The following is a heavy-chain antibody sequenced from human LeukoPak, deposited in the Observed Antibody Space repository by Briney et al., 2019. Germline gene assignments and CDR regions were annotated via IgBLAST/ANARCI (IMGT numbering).Heavy chain of an antibody. V-gene: IGHV3-21*01. CDR1: GFTFGSYS. Sequence: PGGSLRLSCAASGFTFGSYSMNWVRQAPGKGLEWVSSVSSSSSYIYYADSVKGRFTISRDNAKNSLYLQMNSLRAEDTAVYYCASSGGLDWLEYFDYWGQGTLVTVSS. D-gene: IGHD3-9*01. J-gene: IGHJ4*02. CDR3: ASSGGLDWLEYFDY. CDR2: VSSSSSYI.